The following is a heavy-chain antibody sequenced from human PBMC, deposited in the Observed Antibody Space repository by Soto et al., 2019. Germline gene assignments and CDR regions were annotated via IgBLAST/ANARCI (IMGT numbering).Heavy chain of an antibody. D-gene: IGHD6-19*01. CDR2: IIPIFGTA. CDR3: ARRPGAVGAPHDAFDI. Sequence: ASVKVSCKASGGTFSSYAISWVRQAPGQGLEWMGGIIPIFGTANYAQKFQGRVTITADESTSTAYMELSSLRSEDTAVYYCARRPGAVGAPHDAFDIWGQGTMVTVSS. CDR1: GGTFSSYA. J-gene: IGHJ3*02. V-gene: IGHV1-69*13.